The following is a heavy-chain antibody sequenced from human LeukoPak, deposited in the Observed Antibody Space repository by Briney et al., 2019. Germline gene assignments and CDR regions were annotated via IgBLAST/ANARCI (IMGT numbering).Heavy chain of an antibody. CDR3: AKEHRYSSGWYGGNDY. Sequence: GGSLRLSCAASGFTFSSYGMHWVRQAPGKGLEWVAVISYDGSSKYYADSVKGRFTISRDNSKNTLYLQMNSLRAEDTAVYYCAKEHRYSSGWYGGNDYWGQGTLVTVSS. CDR2: ISYDGSSK. CDR1: GFTFSSYG. D-gene: IGHD6-19*01. J-gene: IGHJ4*02. V-gene: IGHV3-30*18.